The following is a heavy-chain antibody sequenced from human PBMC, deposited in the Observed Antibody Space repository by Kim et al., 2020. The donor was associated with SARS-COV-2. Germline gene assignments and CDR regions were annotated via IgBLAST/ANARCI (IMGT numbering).Heavy chain of an antibody. D-gene: IGHD2-15*01. CDR2: IIPIFGTA. CDR1: GGTFSSYA. Sequence: SVKVSCKASGGTFSSYAISWVRQAPGQGLEWMGGIIPIFGTANYAQKFQGRVTITADESTSTAYMELSSLRSEDTAVYYCARVGVAATPRGGGFYYYGMDVWGQGTTVTVSS. V-gene: IGHV1-69*13. CDR3: ARVGVAATPRGGGFYYYGMDV. J-gene: IGHJ6*02.